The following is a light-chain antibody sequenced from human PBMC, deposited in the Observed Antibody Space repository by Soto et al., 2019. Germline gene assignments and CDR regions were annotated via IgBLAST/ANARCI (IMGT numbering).Light chain of an antibody. CDR2: VTS. CDR3: QQSCSSPRS. Sequence: DMHMTQSPSSLSASVGDRVTITCRASQGISKYLNWYQQKPGQAPKLLIYVTSNLQTGVPSRFSGTGSGTDFSLTISSLQPEDFATYYCQQSCSSPRSFGGGTKV. CDR1: QGISKY. J-gene: IGKJ4*01. V-gene: IGKV1-39*01.